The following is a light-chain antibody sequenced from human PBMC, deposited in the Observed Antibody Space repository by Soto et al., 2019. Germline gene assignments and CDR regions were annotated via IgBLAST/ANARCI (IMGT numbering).Light chain of an antibody. J-gene: IGKJ4*01. CDR3: QQYDNLPLT. CDR1: HDIRNS. CDR2: DAS. Sequence: IEMTQSPSSLPASIGHGVTITCQASHDIRNSLNWYQQTPGKPPKLLISDASNLELGVPSKFSGTGFGTDFSFTIINLQPEDIATYYCQQYDNLPLTFGGGTKVDIK. V-gene: IGKV1-33*01.